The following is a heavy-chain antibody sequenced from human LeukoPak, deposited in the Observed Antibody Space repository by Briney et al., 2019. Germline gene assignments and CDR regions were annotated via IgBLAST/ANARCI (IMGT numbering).Heavy chain of an antibody. D-gene: IGHD3-3*01. CDR1: GASTSSYY. V-gene: IGHV4-59*01. CDR3: ARGITMSRKKLYYLDY. Sequence: PSESLSLTCIVSGASTSSYYWSCIRQPPGRGLEWIVYALQSVTTNYSPSLKGRGTTSVDTSKNQFSLRLSSVTAADTAVYYCARGITMSRKKLYYLDYWGQGILVTVSS. CDR2: ALQSVTT. J-gene: IGHJ4*02.